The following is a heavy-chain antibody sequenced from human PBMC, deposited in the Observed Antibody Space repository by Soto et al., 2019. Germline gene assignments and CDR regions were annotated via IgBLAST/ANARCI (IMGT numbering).Heavy chain of an antibody. CDR3: AKDRDFWSGSWFDP. CDR2: ISGSGGST. V-gene: IGHV3-23*01. Sequence: GGSLRLSCAASGSTFSSYAMSWVRQAPGKGLEWVSAISGSGGSTYYADSVKGRFTISRDNSKNTLYLQMNSLRAEDTAVYYCAKDRDFWSGSWFDPWGQGTLVTVSS. CDR1: GSTFSSYA. J-gene: IGHJ5*02. D-gene: IGHD3-3*01.